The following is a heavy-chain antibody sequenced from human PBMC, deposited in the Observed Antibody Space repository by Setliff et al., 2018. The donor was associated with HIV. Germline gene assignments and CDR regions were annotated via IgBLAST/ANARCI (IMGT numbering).Heavy chain of an antibody. CDR2: IYTSGST. CDR3: ARRYGTAFDI. CDR1: GGSISSGSYY. D-gene: IGHD2-8*01. V-gene: IGHV4-61*02. J-gene: IGHJ3*02. Sequence: SETLSLTCTVSGGSISSGSYYWSWIRQPAGKGLEWIGRIYTSGSTQYNPSLESRVTISVDTSKNQFSLKLTSLTAADTAVYYCARRYGTAFDIWGQGTMVTVSS.